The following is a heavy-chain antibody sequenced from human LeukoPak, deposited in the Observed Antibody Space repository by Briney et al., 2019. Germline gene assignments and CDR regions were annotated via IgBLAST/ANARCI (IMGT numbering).Heavy chain of an antibody. V-gene: IGHV3-48*04. D-gene: IGHD3-9*01. CDR2: ISSSSSTI. CDR3: EPNYDILTGYPSETN. Sequence: GGSLRLSCAASGFTFSSYSMNWVRQAPGKGLEWVSYISSSSSTIYYADSVKGRFTISRDNAKNSLYLQMNSLRAEDTAVYYCEPNYDILTGYPSETNWGQGTLVTVSS. CDR1: GFTFSSYS. J-gene: IGHJ4*02.